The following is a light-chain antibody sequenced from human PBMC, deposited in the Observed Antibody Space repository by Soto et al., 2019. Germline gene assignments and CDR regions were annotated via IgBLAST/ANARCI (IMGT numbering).Light chain of an antibody. CDR3: HQYYSNPRT. CDR1: QSVLYRSTNKNY. Sequence: DIVMTQSPDSLAVSLGERATINCKSSQSVLYRSTNKNYLAWYQQKPGQPPKLLVNWASARESGVPDRFSGSGSGTDFTLTISSLQAEDVAVYYCHQYYSNPRTFGQGTKVEI. V-gene: IGKV4-1*01. CDR2: WAS. J-gene: IGKJ1*01.